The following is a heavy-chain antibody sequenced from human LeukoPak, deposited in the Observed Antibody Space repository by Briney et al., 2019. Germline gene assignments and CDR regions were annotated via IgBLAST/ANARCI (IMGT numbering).Heavy chain of an antibody. Sequence: PSETLSLTCTVSGGSISSYYWSWIRQPPGKGLEWIGYIYYSGSTNYNPSLKGRVTISVDTSKNQFSLKLSSVTAADTAVYYCAISMTTVSYFDYWGQGTLVTVSS. D-gene: IGHD4-11*01. J-gene: IGHJ4*02. V-gene: IGHV4-59*01. CDR1: GGSISSYY. CDR3: AISMTTVSYFDY. CDR2: IYYSGST.